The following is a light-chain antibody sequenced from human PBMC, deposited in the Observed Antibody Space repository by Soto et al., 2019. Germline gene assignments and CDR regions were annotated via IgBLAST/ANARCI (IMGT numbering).Light chain of an antibody. J-gene: IGKJ3*01. V-gene: IGKV3-15*01. Sequence: EIVMTQSPATLSVSLGEIATLSFRASQSVRSSLAWYQQKPGQAPRLLIYDASTRAPGIPARFSGSGSGTELTLTISSLQSDDFAVYHCQQYNNWPPTFGHGTKVDIK. CDR1: QSVRSS. CDR2: DAS. CDR3: QQYNNWPPT.